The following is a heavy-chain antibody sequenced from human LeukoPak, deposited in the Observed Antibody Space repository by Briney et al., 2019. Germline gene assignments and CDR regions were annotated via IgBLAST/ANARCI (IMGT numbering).Heavy chain of an antibody. J-gene: IGHJ4*02. D-gene: IGHD5-18*01. CDR3: ARDEVGAGNTYVKFDY. CDR2: IYSGGRT. CDR1: GLTVSSNY. Sequence: AGGSLRLSCAASGLTVSSNYMSWARQAPGKGLEWVSVIYSGGRTYYADSVQGRFTISRDNSKNTLYLQMNSLRAEDTAVYYCARDEVGAGNTYVKFDYWGQGTLVTVSS. V-gene: IGHV3-66*01.